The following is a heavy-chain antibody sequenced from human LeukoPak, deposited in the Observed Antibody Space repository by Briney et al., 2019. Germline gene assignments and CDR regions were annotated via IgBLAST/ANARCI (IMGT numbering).Heavy chain of an antibody. CDR2: ITGTSGRT. CDR1: GLILSNFA. CDR3: AKDHVNAGRLDY. Sequence: GGSLRLSCEVSGLILSNFAMAWVRKAPGKGLEWVSLITGTSGRTYYAASVKGRFTISRDNSKNTVYLQMDNLRAEDTALYYCAKDHVNAGRLDYWGQGTPVTVSS. J-gene: IGHJ4*02. V-gene: IGHV3-23*01. D-gene: IGHD6-13*01.